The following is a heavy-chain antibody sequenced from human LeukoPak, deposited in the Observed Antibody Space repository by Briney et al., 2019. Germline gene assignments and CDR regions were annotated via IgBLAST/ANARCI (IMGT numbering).Heavy chain of an antibody. J-gene: IGHJ5*02. CDR3: ASERAEYDSYNWFDP. D-gene: IGHD3-22*01. V-gene: IGHV4-38-2*02. Sequence: SETLSLTCTVSGYSIRSGFYWGWIRQPPGKGLQWIGNIYHSGITYYTPSLKSRVTISVDTSKNQFSLKLSSVTAADTAVYYCASERAEYDSYNWFDPWGQGTLVTVSS. CDR1: GYSIRSGFY. CDR2: IYHSGIT.